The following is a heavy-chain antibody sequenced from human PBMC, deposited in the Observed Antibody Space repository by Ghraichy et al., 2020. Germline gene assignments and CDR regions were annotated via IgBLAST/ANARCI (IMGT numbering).Heavy chain of an antibody. J-gene: IGHJ4*02. V-gene: IGHV4-34*01. CDR2: INHSGST. Sequence: SETLSHTCAVYGGSFSGYYWSWIRQPPGKGLEWIGEINHSGSTNYNPSLKSRVTISVDTSKNQFSLKLSSVTAADTAVYYCARGRHIVVVVAAKKGGFDYWGQGTLVTVSS. CDR3: ARGRHIVVVVAAKKGGFDY. CDR1: GGSFSGYY. D-gene: IGHD2-15*01.